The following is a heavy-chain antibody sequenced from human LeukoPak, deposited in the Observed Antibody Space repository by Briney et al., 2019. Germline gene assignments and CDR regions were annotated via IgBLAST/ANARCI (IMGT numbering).Heavy chain of an antibody. V-gene: IGHV5-51*01. CDR2: IYPGDSDT. Sequence: GESLKISCKGSGYIFTSYWIGWVRQLPGKGLEWMGIIYPGDSDTRYSPSFQGQVTISADKSISTAYLQWSSLKASDSAMYYCARSVYGDYASLDYWGQGSLVTVSS. J-gene: IGHJ4*02. CDR3: ARSVYGDYASLDY. CDR1: GYIFTSYW. D-gene: IGHD4-17*01.